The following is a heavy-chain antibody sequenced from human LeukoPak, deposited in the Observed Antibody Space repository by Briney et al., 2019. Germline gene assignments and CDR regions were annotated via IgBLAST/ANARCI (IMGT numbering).Heavy chain of an antibody. CDR3: ARDRKYDCWSSSDY. J-gene: IGHJ4*02. D-gene: IGHD3-3*01. Sequence: ASVQVSCQASGYTFTGYYMHWFRPAPGQGLEWMGWINPNSSGANYTKKIQGRVTIPRATSISRAYRERSRMSSDDTAVYYIARDRKYDCWSSSDYWGQGTLVSVSS. CDR2: INPNSSGA. CDR1: GYTFTGYY. V-gene: IGHV1-2*02.